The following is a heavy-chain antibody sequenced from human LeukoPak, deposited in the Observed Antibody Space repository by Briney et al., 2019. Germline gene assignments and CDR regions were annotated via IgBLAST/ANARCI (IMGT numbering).Heavy chain of an antibody. CDR3: ASGYCSSTSCYLYYMDV. V-gene: IGHV1-69*02. CDR2: IIPILGIA. D-gene: IGHD2-2*03. Sequence: GSSVKVSCKASGGTFSSYTIGWVRQAPGQGVEWMGRIIPILGIANYAQKFQGRVTITADKSTSTAYMELSSLRSEDTAVYYCASGYCSSTSCYLYYMDVWGKGTTVTVSS. CDR1: GGTFSSYT. J-gene: IGHJ6*03.